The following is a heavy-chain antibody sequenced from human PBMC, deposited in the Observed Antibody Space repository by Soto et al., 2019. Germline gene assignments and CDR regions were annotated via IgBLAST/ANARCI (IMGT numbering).Heavy chain of an antibody. Sequence: QVQLQESGPGLVKPSETLSLTCTGSGGSISSYYWSWIRQPPGKGLEWIGYIYYSGSTNYNPSLKSRVTISVDTSKNQFSLKLSSVTAADTDVYYCARRYGASFDYWGQGTLVTVSS. CDR1: GGSISSYY. CDR2: IYYSGST. D-gene: IGHD4-17*01. V-gene: IGHV4-59*01. CDR3: ARRYGASFDY. J-gene: IGHJ4*02.